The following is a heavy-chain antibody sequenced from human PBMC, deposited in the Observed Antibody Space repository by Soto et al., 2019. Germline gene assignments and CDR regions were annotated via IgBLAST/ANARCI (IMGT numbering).Heavy chain of an antibody. CDR1: GGSISSYY. CDR2: VYYSGST. D-gene: IGHD1-1*01. J-gene: IGHJ6*02. CDR3: ARDSVRDSNPTTRDYYYYGMDV. V-gene: IGHV4-59*01. Sequence: PSETLSLTCTVSGGSISSYYWSWIRQPPGKGLEWIGYVYYSGSTNYNPSLKSRVTISVDTSKNQFSLKLSSVTAADTAVYYCARDSVRDSNPTTRDYYYYGMDVWGQGTTVTVSS.